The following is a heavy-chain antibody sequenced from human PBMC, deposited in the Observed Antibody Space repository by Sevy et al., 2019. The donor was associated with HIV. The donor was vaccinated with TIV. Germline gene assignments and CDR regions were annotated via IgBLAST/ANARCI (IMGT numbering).Heavy chain of an antibody. CDR1: GGSISSSSYY. Sequence: SETLSLTCTVSGGSISSSSYYWGWIRQPPGKGLEWIGSIYYSGSTYYNPSLKSRVTISVDTSKNRFSLKLSSVTAADTAVYYCASHYGSGSYAAFDIWGQGTMVTVSS. V-gene: IGHV4-39*01. D-gene: IGHD3-10*01. J-gene: IGHJ3*02. CDR3: ASHYGSGSYAAFDI. CDR2: IYYSGST.